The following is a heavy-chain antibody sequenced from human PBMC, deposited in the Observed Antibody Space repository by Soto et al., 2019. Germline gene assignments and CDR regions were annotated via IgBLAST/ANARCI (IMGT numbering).Heavy chain of an antibody. Sequence: SVKVSCKASGGTFSSYAISWVRQAPGQGLEWMGGIIPIFGTANYAQRFQGRVTITADESTSTAYMELSSLRSEDTAVYYCARDVAVAQYYYTMDVWGQGTTVTVSS. CDR2: IIPIFGTA. CDR3: ARDVAVAQYYYTMDV. V-gene: IGHV1-69*13. J-gene: IGHJ6*02. CDR1: GGTFSSYA. D-gene: IGHD6-19*01.